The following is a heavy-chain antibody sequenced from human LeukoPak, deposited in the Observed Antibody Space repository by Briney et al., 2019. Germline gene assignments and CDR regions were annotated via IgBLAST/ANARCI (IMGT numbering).Heavy chain of an antibody. J-gene: IGHJ4*02. V-gene: IGHV3-7*03. CDR3: AKDELDYDSSGYYPPFEY. CDR2: IKQDGGEK. CDR1: GFSFSNFW. D-gene: IGHD3-22*01. Sequence: GGSLRLSCAASGFSFSNFWMSWVRQAPGKGLEWVANIKQDGGEKNYVDSVKGRFTISRDNAKNSLYLQMNSLRAEDTAVYYCAKDELDYDSSGYYPPFEYWGQGTLVTVSS.